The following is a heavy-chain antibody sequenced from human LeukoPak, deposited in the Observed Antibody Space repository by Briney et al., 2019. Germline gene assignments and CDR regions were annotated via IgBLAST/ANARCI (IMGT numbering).Heavy chain of an antibody. CDR1: GFTYSSYS. V-gene: IGHV3-48*01. CDR2: ISSSSSTI. J-gene: IGHJ4*02. D-gene: IGHD2-21*02. CDR3: ARWYYNSLNCYYDY. Sequence: GGSLRLSCAASGFTYSSYSMNWVRQAPGKGLEWVSYISSSSSTIYYADSVKGRFTISRDNSKDTLYLQMNSLRAEDTAVYYCARWYYNSLNCYYDYWGQGTLVTVSS.